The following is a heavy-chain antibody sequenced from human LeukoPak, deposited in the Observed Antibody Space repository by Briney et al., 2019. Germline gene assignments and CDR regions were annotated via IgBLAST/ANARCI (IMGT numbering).Heavy chain of an antibody. D-gene: IGHD3-22*01. CDR2: IYYSGST. CDR3: ARDYDSSGNFDY. J-gene: IGHJ4*02. V-gene: IGHV4-61*01. Sequence: SETLSLTCTASGGSVSSGSYYWSWIRQPPGKGLEWIGYIYYSGSTNYNPSLKSRVTISVDTSKNQFSLKLSSVTAADTAVYYCARDYDSSGNFDYWGQGTLVTVSS. CDR1: GGSVSSGSYY.